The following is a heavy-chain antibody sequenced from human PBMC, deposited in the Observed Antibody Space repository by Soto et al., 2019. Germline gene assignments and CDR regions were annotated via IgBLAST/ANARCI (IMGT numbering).Heavy chain of an antibody. D-gene: IGHD6-13*01. CDR2: VYYTGTT. Sequence: SEALSLTCADYGGSFSGDFYIWVRQPPGKGLEWIGSVYYTGTTDYNPSLKSRVTISVDTSKTQFSLNLRSVTAADTAVYYCARDLAAVPRAFDYWGRGTLVTVSS. V-gene: IGHV4-59*01. J-gene: IGHJ4*02. CDR1: GGSFSGDF. CDR3: ARDLAAVPRAFDY.